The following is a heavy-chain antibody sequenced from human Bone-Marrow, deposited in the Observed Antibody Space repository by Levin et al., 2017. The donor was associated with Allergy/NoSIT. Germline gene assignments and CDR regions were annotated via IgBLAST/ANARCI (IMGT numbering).Heavy chain of an antibody. Sequence: GGSLRLSCAASGFTFSNYAVSWVRQAPGKGLEWVSVISGSGSNTYYADSVKGRFTISRDNSQSTLYLQMNSLRAEDTAIYYCAKDVIPGPGANLRNWGQGTLVTVSS. J-gene: IGHJ4*02. V-gene: IGHV3-23*01. CDR2: ISGSGSNT. CDR1: GFTFSNYA. CDR3: AKDVIPGPGANLRN. D-gene: IGHD4/OR15-4a*01.